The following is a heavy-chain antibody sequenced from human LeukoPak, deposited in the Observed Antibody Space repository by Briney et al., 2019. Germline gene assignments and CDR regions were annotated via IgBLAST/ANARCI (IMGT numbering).Heavy chain of an antibody. Sequence: GGSLRLSCAASGFTVSSNYMSWVRQAPGKGLEWVSVIYSGGSTYYADSVKGRFTISRDNSKNTLCLQMNSLRAEDTAVYYCARVQAVAGTVYYYYGMDVWGQGTTVTVSS. D-gene: IGHD6-19*01. CDR2: IYSGGST. J-gene: IGHJ6*02. V-gene: IGHV3-66*01. CDR3: ARVQAVAGTVYYYYGMDV. CDR1: GFTVSSNY.